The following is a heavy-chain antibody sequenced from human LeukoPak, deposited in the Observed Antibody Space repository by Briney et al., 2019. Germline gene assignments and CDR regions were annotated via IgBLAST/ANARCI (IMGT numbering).Heavy chain of an antibody. V-gene: IGHV4-59*10. D-gene: IGHD3-9*01. J-gene: IGHJ2*01. CDR1: GGSFSGYY. Sequence: SETLSLTCAVYGGSFSGYYWSWIRQPAGKGLEWIGRIYSSGSTNYNPSLKSRVTISLETSKNQFSLKLSSVTAADAAVYYCARQYIDILTGYHRGELYWYFDLWGRGTLVTVSS. CDR2: IYSSGST. CDR3: ARQYIDILTGYHRGELYWYFDL.